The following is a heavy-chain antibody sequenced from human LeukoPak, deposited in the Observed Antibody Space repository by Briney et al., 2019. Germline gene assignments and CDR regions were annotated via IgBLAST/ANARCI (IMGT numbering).Heavy chain of an antibody. Sequence: PGGSLRLSCAVSGLDFSSYGMHWVRQAPGKGLEWVAVIWYDESNKYYADSVKGRFTISRDNSKNTLYLQMNSLRAEDTAVYYCANFDYYDSSGTPNPFDYWGQGTLVTVSS. V-gene: IGHV3-33*06. CDR3: ANFDYYDSSGTPNPFDY. CDR2: IWYDESNK. J-gene: IGHJ4*02. D-gene: IGHD3-22*01. CDR1: GLDFSSYG.